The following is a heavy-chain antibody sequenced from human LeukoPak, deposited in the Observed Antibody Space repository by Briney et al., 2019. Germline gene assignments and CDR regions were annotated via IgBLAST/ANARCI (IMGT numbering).Heavy chain of an antibody. J-gene: IGHJ4*02. CDR2: IYYSGST. CDR1: GGSISSGGYY. CDR3: ARDRGGGGDSSGYYSYYFDY. D-gene: IGHD3-22*01. V-gene: IGHV4-31*03. Sequence: SETLSLTCTVSGGSISSGGYYWRWIRQHPGKGLEWIGYIYYSGSTYYNPSLKSRVTISVDTSKNQFSLKLSSVTAADTAVYYCARDRGGGGDSSGYYSYYFDYWGQGTLVTVSS.